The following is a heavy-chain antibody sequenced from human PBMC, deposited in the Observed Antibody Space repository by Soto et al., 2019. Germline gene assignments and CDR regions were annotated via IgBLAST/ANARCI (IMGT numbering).Heavy chain of an antibody. CDR1: GYTFTGYY. CDR3: ARDTTDAFDI. D-gene: IGHD1-1*01. V-gene: IGHV1-2*02. CDR2: INSNSGGT. Sequence: ASVKVSCKASGYTFTGYYMHWVRQAPGQGLEWMGWINSNSGGTNFAQKFQGRVTMTRDTSISTAYTELRRLRSDDTAVYYCARDTTDAFDIWGQGTMVTVSS. J-gene: IGHJ3*02.